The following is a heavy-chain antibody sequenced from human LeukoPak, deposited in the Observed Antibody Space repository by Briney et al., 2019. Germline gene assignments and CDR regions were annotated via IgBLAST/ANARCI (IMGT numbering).Heavy chain of an antibody. Sequence: GGYLSLSCAASGFTFSSYWMSWDRQAPGKGLEWVANIKQDGSEKYYVDSVKGRFTISRDNAKNSLYLQMNSLRAEDTAVYYCARLYYDFWGGYYLNDYWGQGTLVTVSS. CDR2: IKQDGSEK. J-gene: IGHJ4*02. CDR3: ARLYYDFWGGYYLNDY. D-gene: IGHD3-3*01. V-gene: IGHV3-7*01. CDR1: GFTFSSYW.